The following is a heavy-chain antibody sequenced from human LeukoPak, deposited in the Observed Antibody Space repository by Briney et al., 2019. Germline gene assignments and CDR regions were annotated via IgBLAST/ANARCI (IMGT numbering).Heavy chain of an antibody. CDR3: ARSLLEWLFGTFDP. CDR1: GYTFTSYG. CDR2: ISAYNGNT. V-gene: IGHV1-18*01. J-gene: IGHJ5*02. D-gene: IGHD3-3*01. Sequence: ASVKVSCKASGYTFTSYGISWVRQAPGQGLEWMGWISAYNGNTNYAQRLQGRVTMTTDTSTSTAYMELRSLRSDDTAVYYCARSLLEWLFGTFDPWGQGTLVTVSS.